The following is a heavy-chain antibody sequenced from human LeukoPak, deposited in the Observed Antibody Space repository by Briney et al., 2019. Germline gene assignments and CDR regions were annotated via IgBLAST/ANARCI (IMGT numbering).Heavy chain of an antibody. CDR3: TAGTGRSDFDY. Sequence: PGGSLRLSCAASGFTFNNAWMSWVRQAPEKGLEWVGRIKRKGDDGTIDYAAPVKGRFTISRDDSKNTLYLQMNSLKSEDTAVYYCTAGTGRSDFDYWGQGTLVTVSS. J-gene: IGHJ4*02. V-gene: IGHV3-15*01. CDR1: GFTFNNAW. D-gene: IGHD3/OR15-3a*01. CDR2: IKRKGDDGTI.